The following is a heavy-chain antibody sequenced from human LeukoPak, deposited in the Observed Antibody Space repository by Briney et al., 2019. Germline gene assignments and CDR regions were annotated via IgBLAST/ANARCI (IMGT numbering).Heavy chain of an antibody. CDR3: ARAGLTYYYDSSGYPSDHYFDH. CDR2: IYYSGST. CDR1: GGSISSSSYY. V-gene: IGHV4-39*07. D-gene: IGHD3-22*01. J-gene: IGHJ4*02. Sequence: SETLSLTCTVSGGSISSSSYYWGWIRQPPGKGLEWIGSIYYSGSTYYNPSLKSQVTISVDTSKNQFSLKLSSVTAADTAVYYCARAGLTYYYDSSGYPSDHYFDHWGQGTLVTVSS.